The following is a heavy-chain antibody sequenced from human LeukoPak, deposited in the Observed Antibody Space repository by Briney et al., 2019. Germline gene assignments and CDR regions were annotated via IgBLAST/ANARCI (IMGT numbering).Heavy chain of an antibody. CDR2: IYTSGST. V-gene: IGHV4-61*02. Sequence: PSETLSLTCTVSGGSISSGSYYWSWIRQPAGKGLEWIGRIYTSGSTNYNPSLKSRVTISVDTSKNQFSLKLSSVTAADTAVYYCARRTFGGVIKYWGQGTLVTVSS. J-gene: IGHJ4*02. CDR3: ARRTFGGVIKY. CDR1: GGSISSGSYY. D-gene: IGHD3-16*01.